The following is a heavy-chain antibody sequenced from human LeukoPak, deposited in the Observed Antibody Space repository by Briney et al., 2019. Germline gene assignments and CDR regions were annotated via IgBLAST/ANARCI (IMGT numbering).Heavy chain of an antibody. CDR3: ARLRSGSTPPPPYYYYGLDV. D-gene: IGHD1-26*01. CDR2: IYYSGST. Sequence: SETLSLTCTVSGGSVSSGGYYWSWIRQPPGKGLEWIGYIYYSGSTNYNPSLKSRVTISVDTSKNQFSLKLSSVTAADTAVYYCARLRSGSTPPPPYYYYGLDVWGQGTTVTVSS. V-gene: IGHV4-61*08. J-gene: IGHJ6*02. CDR1: GGSVSSGGYY.